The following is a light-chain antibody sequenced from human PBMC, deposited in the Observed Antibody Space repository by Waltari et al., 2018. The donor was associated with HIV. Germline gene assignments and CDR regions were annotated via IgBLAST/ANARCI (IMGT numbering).Light chain of an antibody. Sequence: EIVLTQSPATLSLSPGERATLSCTASENISNYLGWYQQRPGQAPRLLIHDAPNRAPGVPDRFTGSGSEKYFTLTISSLEAEDFAVYFCQQRRDWPLTFGGGTKVEIK. J-gene: IGKJ4*01. CDR3: QQRRDWPLT. CDR2: DAP. CDR1: ENISNY. V-gene: IGKV3-11*01.